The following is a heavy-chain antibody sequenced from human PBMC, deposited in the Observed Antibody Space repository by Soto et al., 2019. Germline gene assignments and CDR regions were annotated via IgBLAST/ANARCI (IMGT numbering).Heavy chain of an antibody. Sequence: GGSLRLSCSASGFTFSSYAMHWVRQAPGKGLEYVSAISSNGGSTYYADSVKGRFTTSRDNSKNTLYLQMSSLRAEDTAVYYCVKDTYYYDSSGYYPSRYYYGMDVWGQGTTVTVSS. CDR1: GFTFSSYA. D-gene: IGHD3-22*01. CDR2: ISSNGGST. J-gene: IGHJ6*02. CDR3: VKDTYYYDSSGYYPSRYYYGMDV. V-gene: IGHV3-64D*06.